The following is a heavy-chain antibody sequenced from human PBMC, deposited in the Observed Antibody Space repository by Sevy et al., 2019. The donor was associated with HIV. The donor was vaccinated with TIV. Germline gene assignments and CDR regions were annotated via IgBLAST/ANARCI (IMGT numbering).Heavy chain of an antibody. CDR2: ISWNSGSI. D-gene: IGHD3-10*01. CDR3: AKEILPYGAGDAFDI. CDR1: GFTFDDYA. J-gene: IGHJ3*02. Sequence: GGSLRLSCAASGFTFDDYAMHWVRQAPGKGLEWVSGISWNSGSIGYADSVKGRFTISRDNAKNSLYLQMNSLRAEDTALYYCAKEILPYGAGDAFDIWGQGTMVTVSS. V-gene: IGHV3-9*01.